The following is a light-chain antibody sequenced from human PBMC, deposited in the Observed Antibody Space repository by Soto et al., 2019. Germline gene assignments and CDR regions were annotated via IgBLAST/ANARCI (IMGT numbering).Light chain of an antibody. V-gene: IGLV2-23*02. CDR2: EVS. J-gene: IGLJ1*01. Sequence: QSVLTQPASVSGSPGQSITISCTGTSSVVGSYNLVSWYQQHPGKAPKLMIYEVSKRPSGVSNRFSGSKSGNTASLTISGLQAEYDADYYCCSYAGSSTYVFGTGTKVTVL. CDR1: SSVVGSYNL. CDR3: CSYAGSSTYV.